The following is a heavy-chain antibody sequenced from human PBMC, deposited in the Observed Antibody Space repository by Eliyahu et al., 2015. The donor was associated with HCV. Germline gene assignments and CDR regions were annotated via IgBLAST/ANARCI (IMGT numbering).Heavy chain of an antibody. J-gene: IGHJ4*02. CDR1: GGSIPANY. Sequence: QVQLQESGPGLVKPSETLSLTCTVSGGSIPANYWNWIRQPPGKTLEWIGYTYYSGSTNYNPSLKSRVTISVDTSKNQFSLRLSSVTVADTAVYYCARSLHCSGGNCYADHWGQGILATVSS. CDR2: TYYSGST. D-gene: IGHD2-15*01. CDR3: ARSLHCSGGNCYADH. V-gene: IGHV4-59*13.